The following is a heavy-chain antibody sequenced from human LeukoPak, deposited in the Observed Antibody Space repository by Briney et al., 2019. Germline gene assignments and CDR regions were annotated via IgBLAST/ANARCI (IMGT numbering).Heavy chain of an antibody. Sequence: GGSLRLSCAASGFTFGTYYMTWVRQAPGKGLEWVSVISDSGDNTYYADSVKGRFTVSRDNSRDTLYLQMNSLRAEDTALYYCAKKIGTGPGHNWFDPWGQGTLVTVSS. CDR2: ISDSGDNT. V-gene: IGHV3-23*01. D-gene: IGHD2-8*02. J-gene: IGHJ5*02. CDR3: AKKIGTGPGHNWFDP. CDR1: GFTFGTYY.